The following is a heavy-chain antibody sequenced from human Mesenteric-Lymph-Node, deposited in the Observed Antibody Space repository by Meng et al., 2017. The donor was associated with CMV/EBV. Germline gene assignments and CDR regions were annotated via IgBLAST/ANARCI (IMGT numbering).Heavy chain of an antibody. D-gene: IGHD3-16*01. CDR3: ARDILRGEDF. Sequence: SCRASGGTFRRFAISWVRQAPGRGLEWMRRINPFLGITNYTEKFQGRLTITADKSTTTAYMELNSLTSEDTAMYFCARDILRGEDFWGQGTLVTVSS. J-gene: IGHJ4*02. CDR2: INPFLGIT. CDR1: GGTFRRFA. V-gene: IGHV1-69*04.